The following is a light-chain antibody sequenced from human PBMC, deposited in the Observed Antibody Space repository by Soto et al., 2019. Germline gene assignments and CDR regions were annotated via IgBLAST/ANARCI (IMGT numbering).Light chain of an antibody. Sequence: DIQMTQSPSSLSASVGERVTITCRASQNIKSFLNWYQQKPGKAPKLLIYATSSVQSGVPARFSGGRSGTDFSLSISSLQPEDFAPYYCQQTYVAPVTFGGGTKVEI. V-gene: IGKV1-39*01. CDR3: QQTYVAPVT. CDR1: QNIKSF. J-gene: IGKJ4*01. CDR2: ATS.